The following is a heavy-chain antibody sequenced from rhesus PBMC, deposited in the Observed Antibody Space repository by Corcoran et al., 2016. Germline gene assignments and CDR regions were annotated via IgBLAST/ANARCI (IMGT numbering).Heavy chain of an antibody. Sequence: QVQLQESGPGLVKPSETLSLTCAVSGGSISGYYWNGIRQPPGKGLEWIGYIGGSSGTPYYIPSLQSRVSVATDTSKSQFSRKLRSVTAAATAVYYCARTVSYSSWAGTFDFWGQGLRVTVSS. J-gene: IGHJ3*01. D-gene: IGHD6-13*01. CDR2: IGGSSGTP. CDR1: GGSISGYY. V-gene: IGHV4-165*02. CDR3: ARTVSYSSWAGTFDF.